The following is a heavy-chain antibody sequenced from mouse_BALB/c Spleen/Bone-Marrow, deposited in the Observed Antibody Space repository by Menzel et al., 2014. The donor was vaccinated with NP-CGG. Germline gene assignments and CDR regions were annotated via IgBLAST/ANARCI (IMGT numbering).Heavy chain of an antibody. J-gene: IGHJ2*01. CDR1: GYTFTSYW. CDR3: ARRFTTVVTTGDY. V-gene: IGHV1-7*01. Sequence: VQLQESGAELAKPGASVKMSCKASGYTFTSYWMHWVKQRPGQGLEWIGYIKPNTGYPEYNQKFKDKATLTADKSSSTAYMQLSSLTSEDSAVYYCARRFTTVVTTGDYWGQGTTLTVSS. CDR2: IKPNTGYP. D-gene: IGHD1-1*02.